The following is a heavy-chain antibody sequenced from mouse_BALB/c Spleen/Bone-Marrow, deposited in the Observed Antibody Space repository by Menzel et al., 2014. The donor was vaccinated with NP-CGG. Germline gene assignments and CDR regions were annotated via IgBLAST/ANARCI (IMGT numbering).Heavy chain of an antibody. CDR1: GISITTGNYR. CDR2: IYYSGTI. V-gene: IGHV3-5*02. Sequence: EVKLMESGPGLVKPSQTVSLTCTVTGISITTGNYRWSRIRQFPGNKLEWIGYIYYSGTITYNPSLTSRTTITRDTSKNQFFLEMNSLTAEDTATYYCARDYRYFDYWGQGTTLTVSS. D-gene: IGHD2-14*01. J-gene: IGHJ2*01. CDR3: ARDYRYFDY.